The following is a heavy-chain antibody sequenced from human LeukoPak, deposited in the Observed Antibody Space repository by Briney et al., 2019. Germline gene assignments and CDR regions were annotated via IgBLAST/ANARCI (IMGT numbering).Heavy chain of an antibody. CDR2: INHSGST. Sequence: SETLSLTCAVYGGSFSGYYWSWIRQPPGKGLEWIGEINHSGSTNYNPSLKSRVTISVDTSKNQFSLKLSSVTAADTAVYYCARGKAYYYYTDVWGKGTTVTVSS. CDR3: ARGKAYYYYTDV. V-gene: IGHV4-34*01. J-gene: IGHJ6*03. CDR1: GGSFSGYY.